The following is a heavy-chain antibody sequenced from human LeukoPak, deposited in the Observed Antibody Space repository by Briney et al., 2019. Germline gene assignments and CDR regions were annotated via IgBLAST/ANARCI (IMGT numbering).Heavy chain of an antibody. CDR2: ISYDGSNK. V-gene: IGHV3-30*03. J-gene: IGHJ3*02. CDR3: ATAMFYKNAFDI. CDR1: GFTFSSYG. Sequence: GGSLRLSCAASGFTFSSYGMHWVRQAPGKGLEWVAVISYDGSNKYYADSVKGRFTISRDNSKNTLYLQMNSLRAEDTAVYYCATAMFYKNAFDIWGQGTMVTVSS. D-gene: IGHD3-10*02.